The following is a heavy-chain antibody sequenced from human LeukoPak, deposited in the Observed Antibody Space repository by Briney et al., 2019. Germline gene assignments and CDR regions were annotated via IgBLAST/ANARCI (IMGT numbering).Heavy chain of an antibody. CDR1: GGTFSSYA. CDR2: IIPILGIA. V-gene: IGHV1-69*04. CDR3: ARDRRSDRSSMTSFDY. Sequence: SVKVSCKASGGTFSSYAISWVRQAPGQGLEWIGRIIPILGIANYAQKFQGRVTITADKPTSTAYMELSSLRSEDTAVYYCARDRRSDRSSMTSFDYWGQGTLVTVSS. J-gene: IGHJ4*02. D-gene: IGHD3-22*01.